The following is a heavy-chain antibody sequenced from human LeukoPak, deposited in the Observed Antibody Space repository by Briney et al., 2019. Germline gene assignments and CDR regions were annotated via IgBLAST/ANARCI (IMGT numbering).Heavy chain of an antibody. J-gene: IGHJ3*02. D-gene: IGHD1-1*01. Sequence: GGSLRLSCAASGFTLSNYWMHWVRQAPGKGLVWVSRIKTDGVTTNYADSVKGRFTISRDNAKNTLYLQMNSLRAEDTAVYYCARDQEGGWKAFDIWGQGTMVTVSS. CDR2: IKTDGVTT. CDR1: GFTLSNYW. CDR3: ARDQEGGWKAFDI. V-gene: IGHV3-74*01.